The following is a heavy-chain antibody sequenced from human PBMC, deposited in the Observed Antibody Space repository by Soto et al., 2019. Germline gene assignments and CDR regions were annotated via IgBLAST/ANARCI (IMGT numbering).Heavy chain of an antibody. CDR2: ISSSSRTI. CDR1: GFTFSGYS. CDR3: ARDLAAVGTSYFDY. J-gene: IGHJ4*02. D-gene: IGHD6-13*01. Sequence: GGSLRLSCAASGFTFSGYSMNWVRQAPGKGLEWVSYISSSSRTIYYADSVKGRFTISRDNAKNSLYLQMNSLRAEDTAVYYCARDLAAVGTSYFDYWAQGTLVTVSS. V-gene: IGHV3-48*01.